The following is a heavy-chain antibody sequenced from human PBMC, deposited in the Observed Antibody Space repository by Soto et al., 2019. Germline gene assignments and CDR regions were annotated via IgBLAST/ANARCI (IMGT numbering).Heavy chain of an antibody. D-gene: IGHD2-8*02. CDR3: ARGYCTATICDPWFDP. CDR1: GYAFSSYW. CDR2: IYPGDSDT. V-gene: IGHV5-51*01. J-gene: IGHJ5*02. Sequence: GESLKISCQGSGYAFSSYWIAWVRQMPGKGLEWMGIIYPGDSDTRYSPSFQGQVTISVDKSITTAYLQWSSLKASDAAMYYCARGYCTATICDPWFDPWGQGTLVTVSS.